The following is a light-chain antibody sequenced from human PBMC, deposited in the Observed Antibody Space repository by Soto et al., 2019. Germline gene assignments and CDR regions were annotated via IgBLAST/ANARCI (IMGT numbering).Light chain of an antibody. J-gene: IGLJ3*02. CDR3: CSFAGSNSWV. V-gene: IGLV2-23*01. CDR1: ASDVGTYKF. Sequence: QSALTQPASVSGSPGQSITFSCTGTASDVGTYKFVSWYQHHPGAAPKLMIYEATRRPSGISNRFSGSKSGNTASLTISGLQAEDEAAYYCCSFAGSNSWVFGGGTKLTVL. CDR2: EAT.